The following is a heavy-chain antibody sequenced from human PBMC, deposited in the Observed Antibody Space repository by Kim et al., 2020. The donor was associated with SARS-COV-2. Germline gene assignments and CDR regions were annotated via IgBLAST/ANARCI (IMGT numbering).Heavy chain of an antibody. CDR2: GGT. V-gene: IGHV4-31*02. D-gene: IGHD6-25*01. CDR3: AREAEGWFDP. Sequence: GGTDQHPSLKSRVTISGDTSKNQFSLKLSSGTAADTAVYYCAREAEGWFDPWGQGTLVTVSS. J-gene: IGHJ5*02.